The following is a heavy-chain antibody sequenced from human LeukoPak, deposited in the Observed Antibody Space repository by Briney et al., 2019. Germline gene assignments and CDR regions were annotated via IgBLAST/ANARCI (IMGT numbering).Heavy chain of an antibody. V-gene: IGHV4-59*01. CDR3: ARGSNWFDP. Sequence: SETLSLTCTVSGGSISSYYWSWIRQPPGKGLEWIGYIYYSGSTNYNPSLKSRVTISVDTSKNQFSLKLSSVTAADTAVYYCARGSNWFDPWGQGTLVTVSS. D-gene: IGHD6-6*01. CDR2: IYYSGST. CDR1: GGSISSYY. J-gene: IGHJ5*02.